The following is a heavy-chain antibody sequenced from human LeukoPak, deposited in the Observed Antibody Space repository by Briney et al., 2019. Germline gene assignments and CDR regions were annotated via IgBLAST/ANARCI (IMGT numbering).Heavy chain of an antibody. CDR3: ASNNWNEDYFDY. Sequence: GGSLRLSCAASGFTFSSYSMNWIRQAPGKGLEWVSYISSSGSTIYYADSVKGRFTISRDNAKNTLYLQMNSLRAEDTAVYYCASNNWNEDYFDYWGQGTLVTVSS. D-gene: IGHD1-20*01. CDR2: ISSSGSTI. V-gene: IGHV3-48*04. J-gene: IGHJ4*02. CDR1: GFTFSSYS.